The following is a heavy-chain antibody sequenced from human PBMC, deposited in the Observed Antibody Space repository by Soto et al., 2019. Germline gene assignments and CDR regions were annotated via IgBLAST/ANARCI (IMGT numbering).Heavy chain of an antibody. V-gene: IGHV3-48*02. CDR3: ARTLSWRRGPCDS. Sequence: EVQLVESGGGLIQPGGSLRLSCAASGFIFNTYSMNWVRQAPGKGLEWVSYISGSSQTIFYADSVRGRFTISRDNANNSTYLQMVSLRDEDTAVYYCARTLSWRRGPCDSWGQGTVVTVSS. CDR1: GFIFNTYS. D-gene: IGHD2-15*01. CDR2: ISGSSQTI. J-gene: IGHJ4*02.